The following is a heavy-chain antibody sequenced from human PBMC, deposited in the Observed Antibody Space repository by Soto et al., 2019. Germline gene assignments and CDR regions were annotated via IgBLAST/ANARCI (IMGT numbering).Heavy chain of an antibody. Sequence: EVHLVESGGGLVQPGGSLRLSCAASGFTFSSDWMHWVRQAPGNGLVWVSSISTDEISTSYADPVKGRFTNSRDNAKNTLYLQMKSVTAEATAVYYFARFPIMSPQNLCHGTLFIVSA. CDR2: ISTDEIST. V-gene: IGHV3-74*01. D-gene: IGHD3-16*01. J-gene: IGHJ1*01. CDR1: GFTFSSDW. CDR3: ARFPIMSPQN.